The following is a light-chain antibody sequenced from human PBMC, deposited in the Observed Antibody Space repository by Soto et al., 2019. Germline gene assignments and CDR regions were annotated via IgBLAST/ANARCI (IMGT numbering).Light chain of an antibody. CDR1: RSVGTS. V-gene: IGKV3-15*01. J-gene: IGKJ5*01. Sequence: ETVMTPSPATLSLSPVERATLSCRASRSVGTSLAWYQQRPGQPPRLIIFGAYARVADVPARFSGSGSGTEFTLTISSLQSEDFAVYYCQQYHNWPPITFGQGTRLEIK. CDR3: QQYHNWPPIT. CDR2: GAY.